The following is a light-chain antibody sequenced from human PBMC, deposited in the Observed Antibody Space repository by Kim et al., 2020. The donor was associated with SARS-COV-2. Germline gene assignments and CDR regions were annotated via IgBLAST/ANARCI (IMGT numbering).Light chain of an antibody. J-gene: IGLJ2*01. V-gene: IGLV3-21*04. CDR2: NDN. CDR1: NIGIKS. CDR3: QVWDAGSDHVI. Sequence: SYELTQPPSVSVAPTKTARLTCGGNNIGIKSVHWYQQKPGQAPILVIYNDNDRPSGIPERFSGSSSGNTATLTISGVGAGDEADYYCQVWDAGSDHVIFGGGTQLTVL.